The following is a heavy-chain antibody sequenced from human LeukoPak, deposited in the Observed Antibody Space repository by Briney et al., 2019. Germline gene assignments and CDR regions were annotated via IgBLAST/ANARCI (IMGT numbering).Heavy chain of an antibody. D-gene: IGHD6-25*01. J-gene: IGHJ4*02. CDR3: ARHSYGAATGSPLDY. CDR2: IYPGDSDT. Sequence: GESLKISCKGSGYSFTTYWIGWVRQMPGRGLEWMGIIYPGDSDTRYSPSFQGQVTISVDKSISTAYLQWSSLKASDSALYYCARHSYGAATGSPLDYWGQGALVTVSS. V-gene: IGHV5-51*01. CDR1: GYSFTTYW.